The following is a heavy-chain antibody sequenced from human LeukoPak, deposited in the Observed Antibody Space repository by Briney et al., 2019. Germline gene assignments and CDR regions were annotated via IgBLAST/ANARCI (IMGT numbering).Heavy chain of an antibody. CDR2: ISSSSSTI. V-gene: IGHV3-48*01. J-gene: IGHJ3*02. Sequence: GGSLRLSCAASGFTFSSYSMNWVRQAPGKGLEWVSYISSSSSTIYYADSVKGRFTISRDNSKNTLYLQMNSLRAEDTAVYYCVLYVVATKAFDIWGQGTMVTVSS. CDR1: GFTFSSYS. D-gene: IGHD5-12*01. CDR3: VLYVVATKAFDI.